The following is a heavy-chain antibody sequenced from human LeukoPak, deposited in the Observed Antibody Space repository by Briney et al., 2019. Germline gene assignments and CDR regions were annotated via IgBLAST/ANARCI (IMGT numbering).Heavy chain of an antibody. D-gene: IGHD1-14*01. CDR3: AGSEPGNTPAFDI. J-gene: IGHJ3*02. CDR2: ISYDGSNK. CDR1: GFTFSSYA. Sequence: GGSLRLCCAASGFTFSSYAMHWVRQAPGKGLEWVAVISYDGSNKYYADSVKGRFTISRDNSKNTLYLQMNSLRAEDTAVYYCAGSEPGNTPAFDIWGQGTMVTVSS. V-gene: IGHV3-30*04.